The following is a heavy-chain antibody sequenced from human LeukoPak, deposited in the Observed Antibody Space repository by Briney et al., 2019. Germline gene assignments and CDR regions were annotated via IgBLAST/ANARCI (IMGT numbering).Heavy chain of an antibody. V-gene: IGHV3-33*01. J-gene: IGHJ6*02. CDR3: ARGQPPSYDDMDV. CDR2: IWTDGSSK. Sequence: GGSLTLSCAASGFTFSSYRMHWVRQATDKGLVWVAVIWTDGSSKHYADSVKGRFTISRDNSKNTLYLQMNSLRAEDTALYYCARGQPPSYDDMDVWGQGTTVTVSS. D-gene: IGHD6-13*01. CDR1: GFTFSSYR.